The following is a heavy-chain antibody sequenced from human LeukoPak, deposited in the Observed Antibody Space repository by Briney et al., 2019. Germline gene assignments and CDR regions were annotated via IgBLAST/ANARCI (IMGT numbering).Heavy chain of an antibody. CDR2: IKQDGSEK. J-gene: IGHJ3*02. Sequence: GGSLRLSCAASGFTFSSYAMHWVRQAPGKGLEWVANIKQDGSEKYYVDSVKGRFTISRDNAKNSLYLQMSSLRAEDTAVYYCASDLRNWNWDAFDIWGQGTMVTVSS. CDR3: ASDLRNWNWDAFDI. V-gene: IGHV3-7*01. CDR1: GFTFSSYA. D-gene: IGHD1-1*01.